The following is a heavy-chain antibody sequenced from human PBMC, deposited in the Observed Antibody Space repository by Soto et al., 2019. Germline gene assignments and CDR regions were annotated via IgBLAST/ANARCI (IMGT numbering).Heavy chain of an antibody. CDR2: ISTSGGRT. CDR3: ASLLGLVRGVPHFDY. CDR1: GFTFSSYA. Sequence: EVQLLESGGGLVQPGGSLRLSCAASGFTFSSYAMSWVRQAPGKGLEWVSGISTSGGRTYYADSVKGRFTISRDNSKNTLYLQMNSLRAEDTAVYYCASLLGLVRGVPHFDYWGQGTLVTVSS. J-gene: IGHJ4*02. D-gene: IGHD3-10*01. V-gene: IGHV3-23*01.